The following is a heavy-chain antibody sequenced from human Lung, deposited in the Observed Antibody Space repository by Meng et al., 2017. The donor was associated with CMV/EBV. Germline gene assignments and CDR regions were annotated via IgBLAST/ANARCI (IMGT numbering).Heavy chain of an antibody. CDR1: GYTLTSYA. V-gene: IGHV1-3*01. CDR2: INAGNGNT. CDR3: ARAGYDSSGYYPQPFDY. Sequence: QVQVVKSGAEVKKPGASVKVSCKASGYTLTSYAMHWVRQAPGQRLEWMGWINAGNGNTKYSQRFQGRVTITRDTSASTAYMELSSLRSEDTTVYYCARAGYDSSGYYPQPFDYWGQGTLVTVSS. D-gene: IGHD3-22*01. J-gene: IGHJ4*02.